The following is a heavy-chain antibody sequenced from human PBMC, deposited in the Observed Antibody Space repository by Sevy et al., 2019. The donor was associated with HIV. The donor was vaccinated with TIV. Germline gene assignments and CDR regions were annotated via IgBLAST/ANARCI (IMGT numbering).Heavy chain of an antibody. CDR1: GGSINSDD. Sequence: SETLSLTCTVSGGSINSDDLNWIRQPPGKGLEWIGYVYYTGGTNYNPSLKNRVTISVDRTKNQFSLKLTSVTAADTAVYYCARRNDFDIWGQGTMVTVSS. J-gene: IGHJ3*02. CDR2: VYYTGGT. CDR3: ARRNDFDI. V-gene: IGHV4-59*08.